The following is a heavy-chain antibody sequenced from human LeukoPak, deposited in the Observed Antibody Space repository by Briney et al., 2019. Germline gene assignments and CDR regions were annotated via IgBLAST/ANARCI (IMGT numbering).Heavy chain of an antibody. J-gene: IGHJ4*02. CDR1: GFTFSGYA. CDR3: ARGIEGTTNFDY. Sequence: GGSLRLSCAASGFTFSGYAMHWVRQAPGKGLEWVAVISYDGSNKYYADSVKGRFTISRDNAKNSLYLQMNGLRAEDTAVYYCARGIEGTTNFDYWGQGNLVTVSS. D-gene: IGHD1-7*01. CDR2: ISYDGSNK. V-gene: IGHV3-30-3*01.